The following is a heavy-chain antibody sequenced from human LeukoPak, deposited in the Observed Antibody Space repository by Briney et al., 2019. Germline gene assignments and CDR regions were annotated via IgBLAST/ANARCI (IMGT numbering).Heavy chain of an antibody. J-gene: IGHJ4*02. CDR1: GESFSGYY. Sequence: SETLSLTCAVYGESFSGYYWSWLRQPPGKGLEWLGEINHSGSTNYNPSLKSRVTISVDTSKNQFSLKLSSVTAADTAVYYCARGKEELQDFDYWGQGTLVTVSS. CDR3: ARGKEELQDFDY. D-gene: IGHD1-26*01. V-gene: IGHV4-34*01. CDR2: INHSGST.